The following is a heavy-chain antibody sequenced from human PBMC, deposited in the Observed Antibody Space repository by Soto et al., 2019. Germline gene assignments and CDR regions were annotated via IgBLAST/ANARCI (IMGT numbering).Heavy chain of an antibody. CDR3: AGGRQQLVNHDAFDI. CDR1: GGSISSYY. Sequence: QVQLQESGPGLVKPSETLSLTCTVSGGSISSYYWSWIRQPPGKGLEWIGYIYYSGSTNYNPSLTSRVTISVDTSKNQFSLKLSSVTAADTAVYYCAGGRQQLVNHDAFDIWGQGTMVTVSS. V-gene: IGHV4-59*01. D-gene: IGHD6-13*01. J-gene: IGHJ3*02. CDR2: IYYSGST.